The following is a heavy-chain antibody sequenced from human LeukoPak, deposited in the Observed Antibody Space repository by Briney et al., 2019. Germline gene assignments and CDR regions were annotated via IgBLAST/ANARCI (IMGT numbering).Heavy chain of an antibody. Sequence: GGSLRLSCAASGFTFSSYAMYWVRQAPGKGLEWVTIIWYDGSNKNYADSVKGRFTISRDNSKNTLCLQMNSLRAEDTAVYYCAKQTGYCSGGTCYFDYWGQGTLVTVSS. J-gene: IGHJ4*02. V-gene: IGHV3-33*06. CDR2: IWYDGSNK. CDR3: AKQTGYCSGGTCYFDY. CDR1: GFTFSSYA. D-gene: IGHD2-15*01.